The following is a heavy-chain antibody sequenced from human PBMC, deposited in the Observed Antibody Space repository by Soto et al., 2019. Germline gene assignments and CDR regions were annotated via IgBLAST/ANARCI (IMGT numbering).Heavy chain of an antibody. CDR3: RGESSSWYHQPYYGMDV. CDR2: IYYSGST. V-gene: IGHV4-39*02. Sequence: SETLSLTCTVSGGSISSSSYYWGWIRQPPGKGLEWIGSIYYSGSTYYNPSLKIRVTISLDTSKSHFSLKLSFVPAADTAVFYCRGESSSWYHQPYYGMDVWGKGTTVT. CDR1: GGSISSSSYY. J-gene: IGHJ6*04. D-gene: IGHD6-13*01.